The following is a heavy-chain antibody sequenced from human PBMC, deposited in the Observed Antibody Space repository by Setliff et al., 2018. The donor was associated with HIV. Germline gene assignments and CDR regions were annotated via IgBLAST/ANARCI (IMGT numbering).Heavy chain of an antibody. V-gene: IGHV1-18*01. CDR2: ISAYNGNT. D-gene: IGHD2-2*01. J-gene: IGHJ5*02. CDR3: ARWSCGRATCYDSPYNWFDP. CDR1: GYTFTSYG. Sequence: AASVKVSCKASGYTFTSYGISWVRQAPGQGLEWMGWISAYNGNTNYAQKLQGRVTMTTDTSTSTTYMELTGLRSDDTAVYYCARWSCGRATCYDSPYNWFDPWGQGTLVTVSS.